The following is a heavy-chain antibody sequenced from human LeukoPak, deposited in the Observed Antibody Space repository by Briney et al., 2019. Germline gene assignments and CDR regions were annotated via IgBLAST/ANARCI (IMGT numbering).Heavy chain of an antibody. V-gene: IGHV1-2*02. CDR2: INPNSGGT. CDR1: GYTFIAHY. Sequence: ASVKVSCKASGYTFIAHYLHWVRQAPGQGLEWMGWINPNSGGTNYAQKFQGRVTMTRDTSISTAYMELSRLRSDDTAVYYCAREYQLLYPYFDYWGQGTLVTVSS. CDR3: AREYQLLYPYFDY. J-gene: IGHJ4*02. D-gene: IGHD2-2*02.